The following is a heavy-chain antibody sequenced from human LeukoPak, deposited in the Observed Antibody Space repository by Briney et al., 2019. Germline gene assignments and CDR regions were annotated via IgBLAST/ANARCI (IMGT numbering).Heavy chain of an antibody. D-gene: IGHD6-19*01. CDR3: AREYSSGFDY. J-gene: IGHJ4*02. CDR1: GFTFSTYW. CDR2: IKSDGSST. V-gene: IGHV3-74*01. Sequence: GGSLRLSCAASGFTFSTYWMHWVRQAPGKGLVWVSRIKSDGSSTSYADFVKGRFTISRDNAKNTLYLQMNSLRAEDTAVYYCAREYSSGFDYWGQGTLVTVSS.